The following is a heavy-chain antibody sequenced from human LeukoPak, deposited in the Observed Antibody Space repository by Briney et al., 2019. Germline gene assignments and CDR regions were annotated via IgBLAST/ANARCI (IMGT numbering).Heavy chain of an antibody. CDR3: AKSLAARWVIDY. CDR1: GFIFSSNY. Sequence: GGSLRLSCAASGFIFSSNYMTWVRQAPGKGLEWVSVIFSGGSTYYADSVKGRVTISRDNSKNTLYLQMNNLRGEDTAIYFCAKSLAARWVIDYWGQGTLVTVSS. J-gene: IGHJ4*02. V-gene: IGHV3-53*01. CDR2: IFSGGST. D-gene: IGHD6-25*01.